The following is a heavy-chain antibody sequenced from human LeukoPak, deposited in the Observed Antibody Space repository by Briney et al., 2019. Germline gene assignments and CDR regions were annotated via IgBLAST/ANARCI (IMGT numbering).Heavy chain of an antibody. CDR1: GGSISSYY. CDR3: AREVRL. J-gene: IGHJ4*02. D-gene: IGHD3-10*01. Sequence: SETLSLTCSVSGGSISSYYWSWIRQPAGKGLEWIERMYSSGSANYNPSLKSRVTMSVDTSKNQFSLQLSSVTAADTAVYYCAREVRLWGQGTLVTVSS. CDR2: MYSSGSA. V-gene: IGHV4-4*07.